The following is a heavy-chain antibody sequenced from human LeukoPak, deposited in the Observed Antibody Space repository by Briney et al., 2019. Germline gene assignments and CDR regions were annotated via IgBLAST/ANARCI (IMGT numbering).Heavy chain of an antibody. CDR2: IFHSGNT. D-gene: IGHD3-22*01. CDR3: ARVRGNYYESSGYYSLFDY. J-gene: IGHJ4*02. V-gene: IGHV4-39*07. Sequence: SETLSLTCTVSGGSISSGPYYWGWIRQPPGKGLEWIGSIFHSGNTYYNPSLKSRVTISVDTSKNEFSLKLSSVTAADTAVYYCARVRGNYYESSGYYSLFDYWGQGTLVTVSS. CDR1: GGSISSGPYY.